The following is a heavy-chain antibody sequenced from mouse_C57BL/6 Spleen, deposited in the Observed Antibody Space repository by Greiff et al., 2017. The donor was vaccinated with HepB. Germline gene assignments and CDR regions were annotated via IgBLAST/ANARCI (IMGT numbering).Heavy chain of an antibody. J-gene: IGHJ2*01. CDR3: ARDNDYDTGFDY. CDR2: INPSSGYT. Sequence: QVQLQQSGAELARPGASVKMSCKASGYTFTSYTMHWVKQRPGQGLEWIGYINPSSGYTKYNQKFKDKATLTADKSSSTAYMQLSSLTSEDSAVYYGARDNDYDTGFDYWGQGTTLTVSS. CDR1: GYTFTSYT. V-gene: IGHV1-4*01. D-gene: IGHD2-4*01.